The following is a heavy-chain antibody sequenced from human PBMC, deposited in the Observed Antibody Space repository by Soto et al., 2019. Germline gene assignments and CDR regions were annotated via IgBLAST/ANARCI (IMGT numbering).Heavy chain of an antibody. V-gene: IGHV4-59*01. J-gene: IGHJ4*02. CDR3: ARGRDYDILDFDY. Sequence: SETLSLTCTVSGGSISSYYWSWIRQPPGKGLEWIGYIYYSGSTNYNPSLKSRVTISVDTSKNQFSLKLSSVTAADTAVYYCARGRDYDILDFDYWGQGTLVTVSS. D-gene: IGHD3-9*01. CDR2: IYYSGST. CDR1: GGSISSYY.